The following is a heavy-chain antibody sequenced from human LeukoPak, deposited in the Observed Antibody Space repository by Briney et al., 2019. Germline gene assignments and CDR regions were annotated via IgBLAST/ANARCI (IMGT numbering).Heavy chain of an antibody. Sequence: GGSLRLSCAASGFMLRDYYMNWIRQAPGKGLEWVSYISSSGVTIYYADSVKGRFTISRDNAKNSLYLQMNSLRAEDTAVYYCARDKVDYGFDPWGQGTLVTVSS. CDR3: ARDKVDYGFDP. CDR1: GFMLRDYY. J-gene: IGHJ5*02. V-gene: IGHV3-11*04. CDR2: ISSSGVTI. D-gene: IGHD4-17*01.